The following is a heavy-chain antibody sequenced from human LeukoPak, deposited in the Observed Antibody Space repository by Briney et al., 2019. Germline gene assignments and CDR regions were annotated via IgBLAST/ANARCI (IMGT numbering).Heavy chain of an antibody. CDR3: ASRFPIAVAGFLFDY. CDR2: ISGSGGNT. CDR1: GFTFSSYA. V-gene: IGHV3-23*01. J-gene: IGHJ4*02. Sequence: PGGSLRLSCAASGFTFSSYAMSWVRQAPGKGLEWVSAISGSGGNTYYADSVKGRFTISRDNSKNTLYLQMNSLRAEDTAIYYCASRFPIAVAGFLFDYWGQGTLVTVSS. D-gene: IGHD6-19*01.